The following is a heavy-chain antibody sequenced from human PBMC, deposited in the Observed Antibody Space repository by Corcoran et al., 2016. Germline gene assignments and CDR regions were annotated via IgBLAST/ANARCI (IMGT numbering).Heavy chain of an antibody. CDR1: GGSISSSSYY. CDR3: ARCRDGYPPDY. J-gene: IGHJ4*02. Sequence: QLQLQESGPGLVKPSETLYLTCTVSGGSISSSSYYWGWIRQPPGKGMEWIGSIYDSGSTYYNTSLTSRVTISVDTSKNQFSMKLSSVTAADTAVYYCARCRDGYPPDYWGQGTLVTVSS. CDR2: IYDSGST. D-gene: IGHD5-12*01. V-gene: IGHV4-39*01.